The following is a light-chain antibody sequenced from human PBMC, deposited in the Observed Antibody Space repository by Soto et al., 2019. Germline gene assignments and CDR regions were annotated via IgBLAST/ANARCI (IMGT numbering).Light chain of an antibody. CDR3: QQYHTYQIT. V-gene: IGKV1-5*01. CDR1: QNINRW. J-gene: IGKJ5*01. CDR2: DVS. Sequence: DIQMTQSPSTLSASIGDRVTITCRASQNINRWLAWYQQKPGEAPKLLIYDVSTLESGVPSRFSGSGSGTQFTLTISSLQPEDFATYYCQQYHTYQITFGQGTRLEIK.